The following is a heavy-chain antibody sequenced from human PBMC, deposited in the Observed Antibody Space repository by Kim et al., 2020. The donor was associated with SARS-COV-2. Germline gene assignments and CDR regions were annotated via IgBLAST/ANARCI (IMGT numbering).Heavy chain of an antibody. J-gene: IGHJ4*02. CDR3: AREGYYDYIWGCYMFDY. D-gene: IGHD3-16*01. V-gene: IGHV6-1*01. Sequence: VKSRITINPDTSKNQFSLKLNSVTPEDTAVYYCAREGYYDYIWGCYMFDYWGQGTLVTVSS.